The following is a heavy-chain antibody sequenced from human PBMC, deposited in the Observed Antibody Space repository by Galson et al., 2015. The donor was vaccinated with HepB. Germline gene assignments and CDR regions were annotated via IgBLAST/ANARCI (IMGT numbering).Heavy chain of an antibody. Sequence: QSGAEVKKPGESLKISCKASGYTFTSYAMNWVRQAPGQGLEWMGWINTNTGNPTYAQGFTGRFVFSLDTSVSTAYLQISSLKAEDTAVCYCATAGGYSYGYVFDYWGQGTLVTVSS. J-gene: IGHJ4*02. V-gene: IGHV7-4-1*02. D-gene: IGHD5-18*01. CDR1: GYTFTSYA. CDR3: ATAGGYSYGYVFDY. CDR2: INTNTGNP.